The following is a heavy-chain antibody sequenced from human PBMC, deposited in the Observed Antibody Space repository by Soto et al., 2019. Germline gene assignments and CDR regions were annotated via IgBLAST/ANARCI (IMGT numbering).Heavy chain of an antibody. CDR1: GYTFTSYG. Sequence: GASVKVSCKASGYTFTSYGISWVRQAPGQGLEWMGWISAYNGNTNYAQKLQGRVTMTTDTSTSTAYMELRSLRSDDTAVYYCARRAPPRSAYSSAHDYWGQGTLVTVSS. J-gene: IGHJ4*02. CDR2: ISAYNGNT. CDR3: ARRAPPRSAYSSAHDY. V-gene: IGHV1-18*01. D-gene: IGHD6-25*01.